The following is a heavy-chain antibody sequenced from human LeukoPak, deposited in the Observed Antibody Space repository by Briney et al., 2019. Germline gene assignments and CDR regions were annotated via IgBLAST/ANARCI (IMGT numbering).Heavy chain of an antibody. D-gene: IGHD2-2*01. CDR1: GFIFSSYS. V-gene: IGHV3-48*04. CDR2: ISSNSRTI. Sequence: GGSLRLSCAASGFIFSSYSMNWVRQAPGKGLEWVSYISSNSRTIYYTDSVKGRFTISRDNAKNSLYLQMNSLRAEDTAVYYCARVGAHYVVGRWGAFDIWGQGTMVTVSS. CDR3: ARVGAHYVVGRWGAFDI. J-gene: IGHJ3*02.